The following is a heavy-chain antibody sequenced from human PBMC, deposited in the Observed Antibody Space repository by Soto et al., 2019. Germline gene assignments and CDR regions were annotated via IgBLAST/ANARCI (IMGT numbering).Heavy chain of an antibody. CDR2: INHSGST. V-gene: IGHV4-34*01. J-gene: IGHJ4*02. CDR3: ARAGGTMVRGVITETGYYFDY. CDR1: GGSFSGYY. Sequence: SETLSLTCAVYGGSFSGYYWSWIRQPPGKGLEWIGEINHSGSTNYNPSLKSRVTISVDTSKNQFSLKLSSVTAADTAVYYCARAGGTMVRGVITETGYYFDYWGQGTLVTVSS. D-gene: IGHD3-10*01.